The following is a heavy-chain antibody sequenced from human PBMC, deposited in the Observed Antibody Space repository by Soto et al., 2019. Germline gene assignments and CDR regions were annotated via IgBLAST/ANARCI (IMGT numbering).Heavy chain of an antibody. Sequence: PGGSLRLSCAASGFTFSSYGMHWVRQAPGKGLEWVAVIWYDGSNKYYADSVKGRFTISRDNSKNTLYLQMNSLRAEDTAVYYCAREPSDRYGDAQLDYWGQGTLVTVSS. CDR3: AREPSDRYGDAQLDY. D-gene: IGHD4-17*01. V-gene: IGHV3-33*01. CDR1: GFTFSSYG. CDR2: IWYDGSNK. J-gene: IGHJ4*02.